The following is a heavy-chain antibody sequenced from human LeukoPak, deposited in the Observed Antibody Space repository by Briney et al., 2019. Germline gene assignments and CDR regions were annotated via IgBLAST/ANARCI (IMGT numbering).Heavy chain of an antibody. CDR3: ASWDGDCLFDY. Sequence: SETLSLTCTVSGGSISSGSYYWSWIRQPAGKGLEWIGRIYTSGSTNYNPSLKSRVTISVDTSKNQFSLKLSSVTAADTAVYYCASWDGDCLFDYWGQGTLVTVSS. CDR1: GGSISSGSYY. V-gene: IGHV4-61*02. CDR2: IYTSGST. D-gene: IGHD2-21*02. J-gene: IGHJ4*02.